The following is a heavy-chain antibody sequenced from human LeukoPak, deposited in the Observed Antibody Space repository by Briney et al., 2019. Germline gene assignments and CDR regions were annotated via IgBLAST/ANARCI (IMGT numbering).Heavy chain of an antibody. CDR2: ISGSGGST. J-gene: IGHJ4*02. D-gene: IGHD3-22*01. Sequence: GGSLRLSCAASGFTFSSYAMSWVRQAPGKGLEWVSAISGSGGSTYYADSVKGRFTISRDNSKNTLYLQMNSLRAEDTAVYYCAKDHYDSSGYYFDFDYWGQGTLVTVSS. CDR1: GFTFSSYA. V-gene: IGHV3-23*01. CDR3: AKDHYDSSGYYFDFDY.